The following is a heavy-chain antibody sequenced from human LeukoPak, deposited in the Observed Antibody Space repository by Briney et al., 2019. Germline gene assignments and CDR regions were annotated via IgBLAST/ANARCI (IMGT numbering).Heavy chain of an antibody. CDR1: GYTFTGYY. J-gene: IGHJ3*02. D-gene: IGHD5-18*01. CDR2: INPNSGGT. CDR3: ARAILADTAMVNSNAFDI. Sequence: GASVKVSCKASGYTFTGYYIHWVRQAPGQGLEWMGWINPNSGGTNYAQKFQGRVTMTRDTSISTAYMGLSRLRSDDTAVYYCARAILADTAMVNSNAFDIWGQGTMVTVSS. V-gene: IGHV1-2*02.